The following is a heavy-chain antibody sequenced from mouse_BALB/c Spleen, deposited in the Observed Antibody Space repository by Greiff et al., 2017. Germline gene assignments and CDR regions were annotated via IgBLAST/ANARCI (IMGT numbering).Heavy chain of an antibody. V-gene: IGHV5-17*02. Sequence: EVKLVESGGGLVQPGGSRKLSCAASGFTFSSFGMHWVRQAPEKGLEWVAYISSGSSTIYYADTVKGRFTISRDNPKNTLFLQMTSLRSEDTAMYYCARTREYRFMDYWGQGTSVTVSS. CDR3: ARTREYRFMDY. CDR1: GFTFSSFG. D-gene: IGHD2-10*02. J-gene: IGHJ4*01. CDR2: ISSGSSTI.